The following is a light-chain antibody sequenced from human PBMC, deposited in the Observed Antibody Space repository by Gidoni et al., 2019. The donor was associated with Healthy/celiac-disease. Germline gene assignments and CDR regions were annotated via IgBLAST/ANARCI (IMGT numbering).Light chain of an antibody. J-gene: IGKJ5*01. CDR1: QGISNY. Sequence: DIQMTQSPSSLSASVRDRVTITYRASQGISNYLAWYQQKPGKVPKLLIYAASTLQSVGPSRFSGSGSGTDFTLTISSLQPEDVATYYCQKYNSLITFGQGTRLEIK. V-gene: IGKV1-27*01. CDR2: AAS. CDR3: QKYNSLIT.